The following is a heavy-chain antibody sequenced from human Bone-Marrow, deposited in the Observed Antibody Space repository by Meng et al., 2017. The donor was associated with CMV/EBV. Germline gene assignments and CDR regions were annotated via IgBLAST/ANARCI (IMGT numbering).Heavy chain of an antibody. CDR2: ISYDGSNK. D-gene: IGHD3-3*01. CDR1: GFTFSSYA. CDR3: ARGGLTIFGVVTRISTGFDY. V-gene: IGHV3-30*04. J-gene: IGHJ4*02. Sequence: GGSLRLSCAASGFTFSSYAMHWVRQAPGKGLEWVAVISYDGSNKYYADSVKGRFTISRDNSKNTLYLQMNSLRAEDTAVYYCARGGLTIFGVVTRISTGFDYWGQGTLVTVSS.